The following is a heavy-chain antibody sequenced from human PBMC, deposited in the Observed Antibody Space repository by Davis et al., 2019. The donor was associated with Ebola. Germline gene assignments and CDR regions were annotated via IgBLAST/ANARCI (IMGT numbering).Heavy chain of an antibody. D-gene: IGHD6-6*01. CDR2: INPSGGST. J-gene: IGHJ4*02. CDR3: ARYLAALGLFDY. CDR1: AYTFTTYH. V-gene: IGHV1-46*01. Sequence: ASVPVSCKASAYTFTTYHMHSLRQPPGQGLEWMGIINPSGGSTIYAQKFQGRVTMTRDTSTSTVYMELSSLRSEDPAVYYCARYLAALGLFDYWGQGTLVSVSS.